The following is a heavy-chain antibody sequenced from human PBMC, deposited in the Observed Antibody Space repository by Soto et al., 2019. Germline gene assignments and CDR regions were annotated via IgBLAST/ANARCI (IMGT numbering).Heavy chain of an antibody. CDR2: INPTGGST. D-gene: IGHD3-22*01. V-gene: IGHV1-46*01. J-gene: IGHJ4*02. Sequence: ASLKFSCKASGYTFTSYYMHWVRHAPGQGLEWMGIINPTGGSTSYAQKFQGRVTMTRDTSTSTVYMELSSLRSEDTAVYYCARVGYYYDSSGPLDYWGQGTLVTVSS. CDR1: GYTFTSYY. CDR3: ARVGYYYDSSGPLDY.